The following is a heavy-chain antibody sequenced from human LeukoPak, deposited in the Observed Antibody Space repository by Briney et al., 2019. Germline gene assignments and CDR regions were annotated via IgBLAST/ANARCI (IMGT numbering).Heavy chain of an antibody. Sequence: SVKLSCKASGGTFSSYAISWVRQAPGQGLEWMGGIIPIFGTANYAQKFQGRVTITTDESTSTAYMELSSLRSEDTAVYYCAQFCGGDCYPPHDAFDIWGQGTMVTVSS. D-gene: IGHD2-21*02. CDR3: AQFCGGDCYPPHDAFDI. J-gene: IGHJ3*02. CDR1: GGTFSSYA. V-gene: IGHV1-69*05. CDR2: IIPIFGTA.